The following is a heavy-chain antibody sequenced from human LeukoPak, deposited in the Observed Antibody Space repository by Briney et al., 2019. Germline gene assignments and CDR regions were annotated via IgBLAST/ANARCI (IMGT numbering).Heavy chain of an antibody. CDR2: IYYSGST. Sequence: SETLSLTCTVSGGSISSGGYYWSWIRQHPGKGLEWIGYIYYSGSTYYNPSLKSRVTISVDTSKNQFSLKLSSVTAADTAVYYCAASGLEQPPYYYYYGMDVWGQGTTVTVSS. D-gene: IGHD1/OR15-1a*01. J-gene: IGHJ6*02. CDR1: GGSISSGGYY. V-gene: IGHV4-31*03. CDR3: AASGLEQPPYYYYYGMDV.